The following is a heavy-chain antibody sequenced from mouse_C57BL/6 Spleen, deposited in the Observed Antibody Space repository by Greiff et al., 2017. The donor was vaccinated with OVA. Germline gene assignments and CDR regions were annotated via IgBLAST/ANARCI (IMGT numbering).Heavy chain of an antibody. CDR2: ISSGGDYI. CDR1: GFTFSSYA. Sequence: EVKLMESGEGLVKPGGSLKLSCAASGFTFSSYAMSWVRQTPEKRLEWVAYISSGGDYIDSADTVKGRFTISRDNARNTLYRQMSSLKSEDTAMYYCTREGGGRGYCDYWGQGTTLTVSS. D-gene: IGHD3-3*01. V-gene: IGHV5-9-1*02. J-gene: IGHJ2*01. CDR3: TREGGGRGYCDY.